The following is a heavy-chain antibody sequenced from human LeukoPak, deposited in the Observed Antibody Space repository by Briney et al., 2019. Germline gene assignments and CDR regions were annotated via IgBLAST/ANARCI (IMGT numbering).Heavy chain of an antibody. J-gene: IGHJ4*02. D-gene: IGHD1-26*01. Sequence: GGSLRLSCAASGFTFDNYAMGWVRQAPGKGLEWISAITHNGDDSYHADSVKGRFTISRDNSKNTLNLQMNSLRVEDSAVYYCAKGSRASRPYYFDFWGQGTLVTVSS. CDR3: AKGSRASRPYYFDF. CDR2: ITHNGDDS. V-gene: IGHV3-23*01. CDR1: GFTFDNYA.